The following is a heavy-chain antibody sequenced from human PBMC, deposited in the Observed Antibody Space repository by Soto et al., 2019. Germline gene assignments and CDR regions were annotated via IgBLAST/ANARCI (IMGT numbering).Heavy chain of an antibody. V-gene: IGHV1-69*01. D-gene: IGHD3-22*01. Sequence: QVQLVQSGAEVKKPGSSVKVSCKASGGTFSSYAISWVRQAPGPGLEWMGGIIPIFGTANYAQKFQGRVTITADESTSTAYMELSSLRSEDTAVYYCARDRPAYYYDSSGYFPDAFDIWGQGTMVTVSS. CDR1: GGTFSSYA. J-gene: IGHJ3*02. CDR2: IIPIFGTA. CDR3: ARDRPAYYYDSSGYFPDAFDI.